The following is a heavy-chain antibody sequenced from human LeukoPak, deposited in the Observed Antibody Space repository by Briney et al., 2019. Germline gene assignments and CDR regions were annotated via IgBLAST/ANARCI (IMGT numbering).Heavy chain of an antibody. D-gene: IGHD3-10*01. Sequence: PSGTLSLTCAGSVGSISSSNWWSWVRQPPAKGLEWIGEIYHSGSTNYNPSLKSRVTISVDKSKNQFSLKLSSVTAADTAVYYCARSPWGFGDLFNDAFDIWGQGTMTTVSS. CDR3: ARSPWGFGDLFNDAFDI. CDR1: VGSISSSNW. V-gene: IGHV4-4*02. J-gene: IGHJ3*02. CDR2: IYHSGST.